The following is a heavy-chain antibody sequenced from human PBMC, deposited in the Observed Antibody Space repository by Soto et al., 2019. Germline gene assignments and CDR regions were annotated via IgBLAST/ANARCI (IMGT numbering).Heavy chain of an antibody. Sequence: GESLKISCKGSGYSFTSYWIVWVRQMPGKGLEWMGIIYPGDSDTRYSPSFQGQVTISADKSISTAYLQMNSLRAEDTAVYYCGIAVAGAYYYYGMDVWGQGTTVTVSS. J-gene: IGHJ6*02. CDR3: GIAVAGAYYYYGMDV. D-gene: IGHD6-19*01. CDR2: IYPGDSDT. V-gene: IGHV5-51*01. CDR1: GYSFTSYW.